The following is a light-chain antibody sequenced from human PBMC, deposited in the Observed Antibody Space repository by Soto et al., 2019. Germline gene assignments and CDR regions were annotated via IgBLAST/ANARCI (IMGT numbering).Light chain of an antibody. CDR2: LEGSGSY. Sequence: QLVLTQSSSASASLGSSVKLTCTLSSGHSSYIIAWHQQQPGKAPRYLMKLEGSGSYNKGSGVPDRFSGSSSGADRYLTISNLQFEDEADYYCETWDGSHVVFGGGTKLTVL. CDR3: ETWDGSHVV. J-gene: IGLJ2*01. CDR1: SGHSSYI. V-gene: IGLV4-60*02.